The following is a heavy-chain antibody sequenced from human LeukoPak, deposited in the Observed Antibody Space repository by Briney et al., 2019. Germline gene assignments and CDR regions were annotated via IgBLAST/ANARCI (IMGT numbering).Heavy chain of an antibody. CDR1: GGSVSSGTYY. J-gene: IGHJ6*04. D-gene: IGHD3-10*01. Sequence: PSETLSLTCTVSGGSVSSGTYYWSWIRQPPGKGLEWIGYIYYSGSTNYNPSLKSRVIISVDTSENQLSLKLSSVTAADTAVYYCARGRIAMVRGVLYYYYYGMDVWGKGTTVTVSP. CDR3: ARGRIAMVRGVLYYYYYGMDV. CDR2: IYYSGST. V-gene: IGHV4-61*01.